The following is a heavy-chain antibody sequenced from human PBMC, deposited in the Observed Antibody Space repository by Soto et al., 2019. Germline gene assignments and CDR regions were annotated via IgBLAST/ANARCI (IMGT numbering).Heavy chain of an antibody. CDR2: IKQDGSEK. V-gene: IGHV3-7*05. D-gene: IGHD3-3*01. CDR1: GFTFSSYW. Sequence: GGSLRLSCAASGFTFSSYWMSWVRQAPGKGLEWVANIKQDGSEKYYVDSVKGRFTISRDNAKNSLYLQMNSLRAEDTAVYYCARAFFNDFWSGYGNNWFDPWGQGTLVTVSS. J-gene: IGHJ5*02. CDR3: ARAFFNDFWSGYGNNWFDP.